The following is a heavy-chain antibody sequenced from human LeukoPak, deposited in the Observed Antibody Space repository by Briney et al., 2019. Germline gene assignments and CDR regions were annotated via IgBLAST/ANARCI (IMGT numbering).Heavy chain of an antibody. CDR1: GFTFSTYA. CDR2: ISYDGTNK. Sequence: GGSLRLSCAASGFTFSTYAMHWVRQAPGKGLEWVAVISYDGTNKHYADSVKGRFTISRDNSKNTLYLQMNSLRAEDTAVYYCAKPRPSCSSTSCYLGGFDYWGQGTLVTVSS. D-gene: IGHD2-2*01. V-gene: IGHV3-30*04. CDR3: AKPRPSCSSTSCYLGGFDY. J-gene: IGHJ4*02.